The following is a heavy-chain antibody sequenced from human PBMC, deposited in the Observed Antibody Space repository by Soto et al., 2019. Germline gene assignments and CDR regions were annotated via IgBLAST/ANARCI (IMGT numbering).Heavy chain of an antibody. V-gene: IGHV4-34*01. CDR2: INHRGST. CDR3: ARHRRYGDYPYYYYYMDV. D-gene: IGHD4-17*01. CDR1: GGSFSGHY. J-gene: IGHJ6*03. Sequence: PSETLSLTCAVYGGSFSGHYWSWIRQYPGKGLEWIAEINHRGSTNYNPSLKSRVTISVDTSRDQFSLKLSSVTAADTAVYYCARHRRYGDYPYYYYYMDVWGKGTTVTVSS.